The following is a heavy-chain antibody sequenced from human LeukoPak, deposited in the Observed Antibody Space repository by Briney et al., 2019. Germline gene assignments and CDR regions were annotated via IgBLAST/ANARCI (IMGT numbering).Heavy chain of an antibody. CDR1: GYTFPSYY. CDR2: MNPNSGNT. CDR3: ARDFHRSGYYGTSDAFDI. J-gene: IGHJ3*02. V-gene: IGHV1-8*01. Sequence: ASVTVSCKASGYTFPSYYINWVQQATGKGLEWMGWMNPNSGNTGYAQKFQGRVTMTRNTSISTAYKELSSLRSEDTAVYYCARDFHRSGYYGTSDAFDIWGEGTMVTVSS. D-gene: IGHD3-22*01.